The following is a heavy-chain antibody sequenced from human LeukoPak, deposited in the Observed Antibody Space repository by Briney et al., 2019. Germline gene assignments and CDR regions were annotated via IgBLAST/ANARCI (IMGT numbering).Heavy chain of an antibody. V-gene: IGHV3-23*01. Sequence: GGSLTLSCAASGFTFSSYAMSWVRQAPGKGLEWVSAISGSGGSTYYADSVKGRFTISRDNSKNTLYLQMNSLRAEDTAVYYCAKSGRDTVVIVYYYYYGMDVWGQGTTVTVSS. CDR3: AKSGRDTVVIVYYYYYGMDV. J-gene: IGHJ6*02. CDR1: GFTFSSYA. D-gene: IGHD4-23*01. CDR2: ISGSGGST.